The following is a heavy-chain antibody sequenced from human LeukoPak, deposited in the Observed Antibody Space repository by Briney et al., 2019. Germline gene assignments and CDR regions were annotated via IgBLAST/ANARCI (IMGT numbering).Heavy chain of an antibody. CDR2: INPNSGGT. D-gene: IGHD2-21*02. CDR3: ARDRRHIVVVTAPLYNWFDP. Sequence: ASVKVSCKASGYTFTGYHMHWVRQAPGQGLEWMGWINPNSGGTNYAQKLQGRVTMTTDTSTSTAYMELRSLRSDDTAVYYCARDRRHIVVVTAPLYNWFDPWGQGTLVTVSS. J-gene: IGHJ5*02. CDR1: GYTFTGYH. V-gene: IGHV1-2*02.